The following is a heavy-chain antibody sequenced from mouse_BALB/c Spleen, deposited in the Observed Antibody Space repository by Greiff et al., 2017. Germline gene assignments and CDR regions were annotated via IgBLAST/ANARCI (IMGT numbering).Heavy chain of an antibody. CDR1: GYSFTDYI. CDR2: INPYYGST. J-gene: IGHJ1*01. V-gene: IGHV1-39*01. CDR3: ARRGYYGSSTYWYFEV. Sequence: VQLQQTGPELVKPGASVKISCKASGYSFTDYIMLWVKQSHGKSLEWIGNINPYYGSTSYNLKFKGKATLTVDKSSSTAYMQLNSLTSEDSAVYYCARRGYYGSSTYWYFEVWGAGTTVTVSS. D-gene: IGHD1-1*01.